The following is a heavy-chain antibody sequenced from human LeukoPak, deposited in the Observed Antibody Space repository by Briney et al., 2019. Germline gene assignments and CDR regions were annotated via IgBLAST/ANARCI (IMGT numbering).Heavy chain of an antibody. Sequence: PGGSLRLSCSASGFTFSDYDMTWVRQAPGKGLEWVSSISGLSSHIYYGDSVKGRFSISRDNAKNSLYLQMNSLGAEDTAVYYCGRAFPPLRTSSAGDLWGRGTLVTVSS. CDR1: GFTFSDYD. J-gene: IGHJ4*02. CDR3: GRAFPPLRTSSAGDL. V-gene: IGHV3-21*01. D-gene: IGHD3-16*01. CDR2: ISGLSSHI.